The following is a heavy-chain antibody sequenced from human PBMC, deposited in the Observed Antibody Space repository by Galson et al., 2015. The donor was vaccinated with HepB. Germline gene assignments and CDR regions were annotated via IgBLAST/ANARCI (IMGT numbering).Heavy chain of an antibody. CDR1: GFSASNNY. CDR2: IYSSGTT. V-gene: IGHV3-66*01. D-gene: IGHD6-6*01. J-gene: IGHJ4*02. CDR3: TRVPYGAARMYYFGY. Sequence: SLRLSCAASGFSASNNYMSWVRQAPGKGLEWVSIIYSSGTTYYADSVKGRFTISRDSSKNILFLQMDSVRADDTAVYFCTRVPYGAARMYYFGYWGQGTRVTVSS.